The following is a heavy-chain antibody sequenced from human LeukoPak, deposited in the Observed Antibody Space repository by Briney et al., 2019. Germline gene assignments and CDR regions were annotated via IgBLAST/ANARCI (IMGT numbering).Heavy chain of an antibody. CDR1: GGSISSSSYY. Sequence: SETLSLTCTVSGGSISSSSYYWGWIRQPPGKGLECIGSIYSSGSTYYNPSLKSRVTISVDTSKNQFSLKLSSVTAADTAVYYCARPREDASGYYYAAFDIWGQGTMVTVSS. V-gene: IGHV4-39*07. CDR3: ARPREDASGYYYAAFDI. D-gene: IGHD3-22*01. CDR2: IYSSGST. J-gene: IGHJ3*02.